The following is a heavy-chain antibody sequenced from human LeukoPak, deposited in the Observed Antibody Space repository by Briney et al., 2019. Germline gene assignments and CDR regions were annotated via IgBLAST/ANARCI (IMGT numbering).Heavy chain of an antibody. CDR3: ARRSTNGSYYDD. CDR2: INSDGSTR. CDR1: GFTFSNYW. J-gene: IGHJ4*02. V-gene: IGHV3-74*03. D-gene: IGHD3-10*01. Sequence: PGGSLRLSCAASGFTFSNYWMHWVRQAPGKGLVWVSRINSDGSTRKYADSVKGRFTISRDNAKNTLYLQMNSLRAEDTAVYYCARRSTNGSYYDDWGQGILVTVSS.